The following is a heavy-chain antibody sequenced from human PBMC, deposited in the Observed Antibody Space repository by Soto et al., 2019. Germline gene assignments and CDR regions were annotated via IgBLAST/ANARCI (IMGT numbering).Heavy chain of an antibody. CDR1: GYSFKNYA. D-gene: IGHD3-3*02. V-gene: IGHV1-3*01. J-gene: IGHJ4*02. CDR2: SNEGSGNT. Sequence: QVQLVQSGPEVKRPGASVRIACRTAGYSFKNYAIHWVRQAPGKKLEWMGWSNEGSGNTRYSHKFQGTMSIARHTSASTSYLDLRSLTSEDTAVYFCARDDRTISGAVTLDYWGPGTLVTVSS. CDR3: ARDDRTISGAVTLDY.